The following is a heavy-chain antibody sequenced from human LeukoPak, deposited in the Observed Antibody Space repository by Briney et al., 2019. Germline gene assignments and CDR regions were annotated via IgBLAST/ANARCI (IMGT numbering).Heavy chain of an antibody. Sequence: SETLSLTCTVSGGSISRYYWSWIRRPPGKGLEWIGYIDDSGNTNYNPSLKSQDTISVDKSKNQFSLKLSFVTAADTAMYYCARSDYHNSGSHTVFDAFDIWGQGTRVTVSS. CDR3: ARSDYHNSGSHTVFDAFDI. D-gene: IGHD3-10*01. CDR1: GGSISRYY. J-gene: IGHJ3*02. CDR2: IDDSGNT. V-gene: IGHV4-59*01.